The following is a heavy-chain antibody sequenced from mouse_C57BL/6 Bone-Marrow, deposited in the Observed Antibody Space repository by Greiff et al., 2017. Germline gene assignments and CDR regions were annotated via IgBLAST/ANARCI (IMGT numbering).Heavy chain of an antibody. CDR3: ARRNRGYDFDY. D-gene: IGHD2-14*01. CDR2: ISSGGSYT. Sequence: EVHLVESGGDLVKPGGSLKLSCAASGFTFSSYGMSWVRQTPDKRLEWVATISSGGSYTYYPDSVKGRFTISRDNATNTLYLQMSSLKSEDTAMDYCARRNRGYDFDYWGQGTTLTVSS. J-gene: IGHJ2*01. V-gene: IGHV5-6*01. CDR1: GFTFSSYG.